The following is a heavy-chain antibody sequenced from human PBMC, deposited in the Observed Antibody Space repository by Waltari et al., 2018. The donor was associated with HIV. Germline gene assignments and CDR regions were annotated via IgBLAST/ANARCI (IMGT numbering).Heavy chain of an antibody. V-gene: IGHV3-66*02. D-gene: IGHD3-3*01. CDR2: LYMDESA. CDR3: AKGVKYYDFRGGYWESAP. CDR1: GIGVRSHY. Sequence: EVHELDSGGHFVQPGRSRQLSCATSGIGVRSHYSTWVRQAPGKGLEWGAVLYMDESAQFAYFAKGRFIISRDNSKNTVYLEMNYLRPEDTAIYYCAKGVKYYDFRGGYWESAPWGQGTLVTVSS. J-gene: IGHJ5*02.